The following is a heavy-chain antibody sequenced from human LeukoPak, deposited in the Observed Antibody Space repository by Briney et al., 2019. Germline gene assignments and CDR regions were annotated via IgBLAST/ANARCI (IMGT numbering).Heavy chain of an antibody. Sequence: PSETLSLTCTVSGGSISSYYWSWIRQPPGKGLEWLGYIYYSGSTNYNPSLKSRVTISIDTSKNQFSLKLSSVTAADTAVYYCARRGIAAAGAFDYWGQGTLVTVSS. J-gene: IGHJ4*02. V-gene: IGHV4-59*01. CDR1: GGSISSYY. CDR2: IYYSGST. CDR3: ARRGIAAAGAFDY. D-gene: IGHD6-13*01.